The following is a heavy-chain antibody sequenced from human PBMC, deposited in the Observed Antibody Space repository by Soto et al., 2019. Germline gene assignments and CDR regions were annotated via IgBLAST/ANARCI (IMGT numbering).Heavy chain of an antibody. Sequence: SETLSLTCAVYGGSFSGYYWSWIRQPPGKGLEWIGEINHSGSTNYNPSLKSRVTISVDTSKNQFSLKLSSVTAADTAVYYCAREVSTVAIGHWGQGTLVTVSS. CDR1: GGSFSGYY. CDR3: AREVSTVAIGH. V-gene: IGHV4-34*01. J-gene: IGHJ4*02. CDR2: INHSGST. D-gene: IGHD4-17*01.